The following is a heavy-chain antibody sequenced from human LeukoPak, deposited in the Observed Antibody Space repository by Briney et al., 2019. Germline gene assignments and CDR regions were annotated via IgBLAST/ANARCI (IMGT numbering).Heavy chain of an antibody. Sequence: GGSLRLSCAASGFTFSSYWMHWVRQAPGKGLARVSRITSDGGSATYADSVKGRFTTSRDNAKNTLYLQMTSLGADDTAVYYSARDAGTSTPLDYWGQGALVTVSS. J-gene: IGHJ4*02. D-gene: IGHD2-2*01. V-gene: IGHV3-74*01. CDR3: ARDAGTSTPLDY. CDR2: ITSDGGSA. CDR1: GFTFSSYW.